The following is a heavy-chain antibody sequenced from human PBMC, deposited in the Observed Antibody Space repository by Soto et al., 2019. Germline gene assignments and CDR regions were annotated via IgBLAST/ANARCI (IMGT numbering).Heavy chain of an antibody. CDR2: ISFDGSNE. CDR1: GFTFSNYA. J-gene: IGHJ4*02. CDR3: ARGAHRIAAAGTGFDY. V-gene: IGHV3-30-3*01. Sequence: QVQLVESGGGVVQPGRSLRLSCAASGFTFSNYAMHWVRQAPGKGLEWVALISFDGSNEYYADSVKGRLTISRDNSKNTLYLQMNSLRAEDTAVYYCARGAHRIAAAGTGFDYWGQGTLVTVSS. D-gene: IGHD6-13*01.